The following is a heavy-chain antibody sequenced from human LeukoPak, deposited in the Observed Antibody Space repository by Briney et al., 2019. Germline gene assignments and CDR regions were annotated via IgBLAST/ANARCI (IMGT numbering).Heavy chain of an antibody. CDR3: ARDFSGGSLRYYYYYMDV. CDR2: ISSNGGST. V-gene: IGHV3-64*01. J-gene: IGHJ6*03. Sequence: GGSLRLSCAASGFTFSSYAMHWVRQAPGKGLEYVSAISSNGGSTYYANSVKGRFTISRDNAKNSLYLQMNSLRAEDTAVYYCARDFSGGSLRYYYYYMDVWGKGTTVTVSS. D-gene: IGHD2-15*01. CDR1: GFTFSSYA.